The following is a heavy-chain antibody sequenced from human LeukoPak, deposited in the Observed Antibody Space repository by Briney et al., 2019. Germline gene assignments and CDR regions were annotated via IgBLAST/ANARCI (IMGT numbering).Heavy chain of an antibody. J-gene: IGHJ4*02. V-gene: IGHV3-48*01. D-gene: IGHD6-25*01. CDR1: GFTFSRYS. CDR3: ARRGYSSGWNRFDY. Sequence: GGSLGLSCAASGFTFSRYSMNWVRQAPGKGLEWVSYISSSSRTIHYADSVKGRFTISRDNAKNSLYLQMNSLRAEDTAVYYCARRGYSSGWNRFDYWGQGTLVTVSS. CDR2: ISSSSRTI.